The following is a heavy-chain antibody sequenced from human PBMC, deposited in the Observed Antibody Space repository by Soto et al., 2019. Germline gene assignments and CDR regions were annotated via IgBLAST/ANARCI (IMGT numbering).Heavy chain of an antibody. V-gene: IGHV1-46*01. D-gene: IGHD5-12*01. CDR1: GYTFTSYY. J-gene: IGHJ4*02. CDR3: ARLSVDIVATTYFDY. CDR2: INPSGGST. Sequence: ASVKVSCKASGYTFTSYYRRWVRQAPGQGLEWMGIINPSGGSTSYAQKFQGRVTMTRDTSTSTVYMELSSLRSEDTAVYYCARLSVDIVATTYFDYWGQGTLVTVSS.